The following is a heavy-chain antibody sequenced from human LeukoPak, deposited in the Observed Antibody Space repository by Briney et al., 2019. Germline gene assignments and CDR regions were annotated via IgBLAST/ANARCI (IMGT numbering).Heavy chain of an antibody. CDR3: TREAVYYDYVWGSYRYKTGAFDI. CDR1: GGSFSGYY. V-gene: IGHV4-34*01. J-gene: IGHJ3*02. CDR2: INHSGST. Sequence: PSETLSLTCAVYGGSFSGYYWSWIRQPPGKGLEWIGEINHSGSTNYNPSLKSRVTVSVDTSKNQFSLKLSSVTAADTAVYYCTREAVYYDYVWGSYRYKTGAFDIWGQGTMVTVPS. D-gene: IGHD3-16*02.